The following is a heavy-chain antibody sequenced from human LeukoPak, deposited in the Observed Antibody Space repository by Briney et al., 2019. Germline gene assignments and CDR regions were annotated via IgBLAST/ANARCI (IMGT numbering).Heavy chain of an antibody. CDR3: ARARYSDSRVGFDY. V-gene: IGHV4-59*12. Sequence: AETLSLTCTVSGDSISSYYWSWIRQPPEKGLEWIGYIYSCGSAHYHPSLKSRVTISVDTSKNQFSLKLSSVTAADTAVYYCARARYSDSRVGFDYWGQGTLVTVSS. J-gene: IGHJ4*02. CDR1: GDSISSYY. D-gene: IGHD3-22*01. CDR2: IYSCGSA.